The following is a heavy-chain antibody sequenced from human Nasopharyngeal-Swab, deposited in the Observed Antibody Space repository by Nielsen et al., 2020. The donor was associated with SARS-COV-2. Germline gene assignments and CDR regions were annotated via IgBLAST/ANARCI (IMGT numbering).Heavy chain of an antibody. CDR3: ARGGMITFGGVIADAFDI. V-gene: IGHV3-13*01. CDR2: IGTAGDT. Sequence: GESLKISCAASGFTFSSYDMHWVRQATGKGLEWVSAIGTAGDTYYPGSVKGRFTISRENAKNSLYLQMNSLRAGDTAVYYCARGGMITFGGVIADAFDIWGQGTTVTVSS. CDR1: GFTFSSYD. D-gene: IGHD3-16*02. J-gene: IGHJ3*02.